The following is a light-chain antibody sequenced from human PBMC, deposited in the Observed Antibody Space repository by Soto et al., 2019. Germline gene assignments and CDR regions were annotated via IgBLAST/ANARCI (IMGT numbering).Light chain of an antibody. CDR3: QQYAHSPLT. V-gene: IGKV3D-20*01. CDR1: QSIDKNY. J-gene: IGKJ4*01. CDR2: DVS. Sequence: EIVLTQSPATLSLSPGERATLSCGASQSIDKNYLGWYQQKPGLAPRLLIYDVSNRATGIPDRFSGSGSGTDFTLTITRLEPEDFAVYYCQQYAHSPLTFGGGTKVEIK.